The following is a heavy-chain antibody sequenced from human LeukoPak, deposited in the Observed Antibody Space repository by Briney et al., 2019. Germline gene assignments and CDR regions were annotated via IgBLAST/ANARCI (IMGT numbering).Heavy chain of an antibody. CDR2: ISSSSSYI. D-gene: IGHD6-19*01. CDR1: GFTFSSYS. Sequence: PGGSLRLSCAASGFTFSSYSMNWVRQAPGKGLEWVSSISSSSSYIYYADSVKGRFTISRDNAKNTLYLQMNSLKPEDTAVYYCVGGITSGWYSPFNYWGQGTLVTVSS. V-gene: IGHV3-21*01. CDR3: VGGITSGWYSPFNY. J-gene: IGHJ4*02.